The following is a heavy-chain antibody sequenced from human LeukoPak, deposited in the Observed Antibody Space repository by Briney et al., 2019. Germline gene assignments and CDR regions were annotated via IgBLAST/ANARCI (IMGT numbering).Heavy chain of an antibody. D-gene: IGHD4-17*01. CDR1: GFTFSSYA. Sequence: GGSLRLSCAASGFTFSSYAMSWVRHAPWKGLESVSAISGSGGSTYYAVSAKGRFTISRDNSQNTLYLQMNSLRAEDTAVYYCARDYADYVGYFFFDYWGQGTLVTVSS. CDR2: ISGSGGST. V-gene: IGHV3-23*01. CDR3: ARDYADYVGYFFFDY. J-gene: IGHJ4*02.